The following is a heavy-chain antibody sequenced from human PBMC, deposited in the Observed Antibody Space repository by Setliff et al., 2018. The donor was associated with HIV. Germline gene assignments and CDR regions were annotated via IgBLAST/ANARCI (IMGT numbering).Heavy chain of an antibody. J-gene: IGHJ4*02. CDR2: IKSKTDGGTT. CDR1: GFTFSNAW. D-gene: IGHD5-18*01. Sequence: PGGSLRLSCAASGFTFSNAWMSWVRQAPGKGLEWVGRIKSKTDGGTTDYAAPVKGRFTISRDDSKNTLYLQMNSLKTEDTAVYYCTLALSAPFYDSYGHSDCFDYWGQGTLVTVSS. V-gene: IGHV3-15*01. CDR3: TLALSAPFYDSYGHSDCFDY.